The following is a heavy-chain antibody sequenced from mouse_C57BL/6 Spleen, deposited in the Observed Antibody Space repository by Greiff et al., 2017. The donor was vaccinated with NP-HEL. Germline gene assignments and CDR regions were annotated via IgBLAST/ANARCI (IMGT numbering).Heavy chain of an antibody. J-gene: IGHJ2*01. CDR1: GYTFTEYT. Sequence: QVQLQQSGAELVKPGASVKLSCKASGYTFTEYTIHWVKQRSGQGLEWIGWFYPGSGSIKYNEKFKDKATLTADKSSSTVYMELSRWTSEDSAVYLGARKEERGAHGPYDFDYWGQGTPPTVSS. D-gene: IGHD1-1*01. V-gene: IGHV1-62-2*01. CDR2: FYPGSGSI. CDR3: ARKEERGAHGPYDFDY.